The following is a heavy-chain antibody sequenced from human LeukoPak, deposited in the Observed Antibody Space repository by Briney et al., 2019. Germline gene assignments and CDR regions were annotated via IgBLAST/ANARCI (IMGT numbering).Heavy chain of an antibody. D-gene: IGHD5-18*01. V-gene: IGHV4-34*01. CDR1: GGSFSGYY. CDR2: INHSGST. CDR3: ARGLDPPDTAMAKGYFDY. J-gene: IGHJ4*02. Sequence: SETLSLTCAVYGGSFSGYYWSWIRQPPGKGLEWIGEINHSGSTNYNPSLKSRVTISVDTSKNQFSLKLSSVTAADTAVHYCARGLDPPDTAMAKGYFDYWGQGTLVTVSS.